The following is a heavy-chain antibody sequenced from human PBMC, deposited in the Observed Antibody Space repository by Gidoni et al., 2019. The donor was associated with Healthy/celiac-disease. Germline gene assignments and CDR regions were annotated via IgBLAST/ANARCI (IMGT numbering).Heavy chain of an antibody. CDR3: ASDKVHVDGMDV. J-gene: IGHJ6*02. CDR1: GFTFSRYW. CDR2: INSDGSNT. D-gene: IGHD2-21*01. V-gene: IGHV3-74*01. Sequence: EVQLVESGGGLVQPGGSLRLSCAAAGFTFSRYWMHWVRQAPGKGLVWVSRINSDGSNTSYADSVKGRFTISRDNAKNTLYLQMNSLRAEDTAVYYCASDKVHVDGMDVWGQGTTVTVSS.